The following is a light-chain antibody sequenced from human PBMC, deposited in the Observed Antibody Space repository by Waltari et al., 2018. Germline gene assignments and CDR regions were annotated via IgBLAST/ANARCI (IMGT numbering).Light chain of an antibody. CDR3: QQYYSTPRT. CDR1: QGLLYSSINKHY. J-gene: IGKJ1*01. V-gene: IGKV4-1*01. Sequence: DIVMTQSPDSLAVSLGERATINCKSSQGLLYSSINKHYLAWYQKKPGQPPKLLIYWASSRESGVPARFSASGSGTDFTLTISSLQAEDVAVYYCQQYYSTPRTFGQGTKVEIK. CDR2: WAS.